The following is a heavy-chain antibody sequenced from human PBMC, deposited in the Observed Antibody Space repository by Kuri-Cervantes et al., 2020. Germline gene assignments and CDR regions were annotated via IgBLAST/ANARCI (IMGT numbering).Heavy chain of an antibody. CDR1: GGSIGSSSYY. CDR3: ARLAAAGKLSWFDP. CDR2: IYYTGST. V-gene: IGHV4-39*01. D-gene: IGHD6-13*01. J-gene: IGHJ5*02. Sequence: SETLSLTCTVSGGSIGSSSYYWGWIRQPPGKGLEWIGSIYYTGSTYYNPSLKSRVTISVDTSKNQFSLKLNSVTAADTTFYYCARLAAAGKLSWFDPWGQGTLVTVSS.